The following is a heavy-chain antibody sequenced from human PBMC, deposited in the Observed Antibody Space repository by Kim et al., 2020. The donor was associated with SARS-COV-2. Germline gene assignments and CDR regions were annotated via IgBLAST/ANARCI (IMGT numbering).Heavy chain of an antibody. Sequence: NIYYADSVKGRFTISRDDSKNTLYLQMNSLRAEDTAVFYCASSDHWYFDLWGRGTLVAVSS. V-gene: IGHV3-23*03. CDR3: ASSDHWYFDL. J-gene: IGHJ2*01. CDR2: NI. D-gene: IGHD1-26*01.